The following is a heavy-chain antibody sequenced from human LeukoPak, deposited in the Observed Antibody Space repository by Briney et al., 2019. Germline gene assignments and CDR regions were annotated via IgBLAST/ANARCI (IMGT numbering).Heavy chain of an antibody. Sequence: PGGSLGLSCAASGFTFSSYAMHWVRQAPGKGLEWVAVISYDGSNKYYADSVKGRFTISRDNSKNTLYLQMNSLRAEDTAVYYCARAVLRSLFDPWGQGTLVTVSS. CDR2: ISYDGSNK. D-gene: IGHD3-3*01. J-gene: IGHJ5*02. V-gene: IGHV3-30-3*01. CDR1: GFTFSSYA. CDR3: ARAVLRSLFDP.